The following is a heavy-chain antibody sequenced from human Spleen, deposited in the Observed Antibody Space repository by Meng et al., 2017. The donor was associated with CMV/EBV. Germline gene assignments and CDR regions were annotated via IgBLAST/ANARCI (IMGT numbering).Heavy chain of an antibody. Sequence: GFSFSGSAIPWVRQASGKGLEWVGRISSKADSYATAYAASVKGRFTVSRDDSKNTAYLLMNSLKTEDTAVYYCTSPDPGYKRDPFDYWGQGTLVTVSS. D-gene: IGHD1-14*01. CDR3: TSPDPGYKRDPFDY. CDR2: ISSKADSYAT. V-gene: IGHV3-73*01. J-gene: IGHJ4*02. CDR1: GFSFSGSA.